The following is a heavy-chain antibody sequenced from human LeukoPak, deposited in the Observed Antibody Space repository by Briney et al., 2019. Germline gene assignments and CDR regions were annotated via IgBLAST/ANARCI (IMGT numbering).Heavy chain of an antibody. CDR1: GFTFSSYS. D-gene: IGHD2-15*01. J-gene: IGHJ6*02. V-gene: IGHV3-21*01. Sequence: PGGSLRLSCAASGFTFSSYSMNWVRQAPGKGLEWVSSITSSSSYIYYADSVKGRFTISRDNAKNSLYLQMNSLRAEDTAVYYCTTLYYCSGGSCYSGYYYGMDVWGQGTTVTVSS. CDR3: TTLYYCSGGSCYSGYYYGMDV. CDR2: ITSSSSYI.